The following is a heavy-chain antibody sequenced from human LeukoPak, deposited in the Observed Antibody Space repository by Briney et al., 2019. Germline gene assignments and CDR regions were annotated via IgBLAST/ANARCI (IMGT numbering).Heavy chain of an antibody. D-gene: IGHD2-15*01. CDR3: ARDRGYCSGGSCYYFDY. Sequence: KPSETLSLTCTVSGGSISSYYCSWIRQPPGKGLEWLGYIYYSGSTYYNPSLKSRVTISVDTSKNQFSLKLSSVTAADTAVYYCARDRGYCSGGSCYYFDYWGQGTLVTVSS. CDR1: GGSISSYY. V-gene: IGHV4-59*12. CDR2: IYYSGST. J-gene: IGHJ4*02.